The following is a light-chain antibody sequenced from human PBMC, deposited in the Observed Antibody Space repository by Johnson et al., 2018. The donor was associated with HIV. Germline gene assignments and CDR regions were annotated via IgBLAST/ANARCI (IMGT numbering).Light chain of an antibody. J-gene: IGLJ1*01. V-gene: IGLV1-51*02. CDR3: GTWDSSLSAGFYV. CDR1: NSNIGTYY. CDR2: ENN. Sequence: QSVLTQPPSVSAAPGQKVTISCSGTNSNIGTYYVSWYQHLPGTAPKLLIYENNKRPSGIPDRFSGSKSGTSATLGITGLQTGDEADYYCGTWDSSLSAGFYVFGTGTKVTVL.